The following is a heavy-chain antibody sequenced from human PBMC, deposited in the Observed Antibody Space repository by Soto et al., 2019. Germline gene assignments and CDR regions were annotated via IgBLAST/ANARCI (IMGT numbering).Heavy chain of an antibody. Sequence: TLSLTCAVYGGSFGGYYLSWIRQPPGKGLEWIGEINHSGSTNYNPSLKSRVTISVDTSKNQFSLKLSSVTAADTAVYYCARGGYYDSSGYYRRRYYFDYWGQGTLVTVSS. CDR2: INHSGST. V-gene: IGHV4-34*01. CDR1: GGSFGGYY. D-gene: IGHD3-22*01. J-gene: IGHJ4*02. CDR3: ARGGYYDSSGYYRRRYYFDY.